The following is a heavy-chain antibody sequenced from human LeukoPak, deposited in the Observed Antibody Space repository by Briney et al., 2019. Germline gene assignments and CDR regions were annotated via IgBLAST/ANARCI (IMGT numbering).Heavy chain of an antibody. D-gene: IGHD3-16*01. CDR1: GFTFSSYS. V-gene: IGHV3-30*03. J-gene: IGHJ4*02. CDR2: ISYDGSNK. Sequence: GSLRLSCAASGFTFSSYSMNWVRQAPGKGLEWVAVISYDGSNKYYADSVKGRFTISRDNSKNTLYLQMNSLRAEDTAVYYCARGWGWPPTKYYFDYWGQGTLVTVSS. CDR3: ARGWGWPPTKYYFDY.